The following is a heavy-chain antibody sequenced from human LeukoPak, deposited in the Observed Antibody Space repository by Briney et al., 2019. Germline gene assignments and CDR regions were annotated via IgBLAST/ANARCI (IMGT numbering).Heavy chain of an antibody. V-gene: IGHV3-48*01. Sequence: QPGGSLRLSCAASGFTFSSYIMNWVRQAPGKGLEWVSYISTTGTIYYADSVEGRFTISRDNSKNTLYLQMNSLRAEDTAIYYCAKDPASGSSYYFHGMEDWGQGTTVTVSS. CDR3: AKDPASGSSYYFHGMED. CDR2: ISTTGTI. J-gene: IGHJ6*02. CDR1: GFTFSSYI. D-gene: IGHD1-26*01.